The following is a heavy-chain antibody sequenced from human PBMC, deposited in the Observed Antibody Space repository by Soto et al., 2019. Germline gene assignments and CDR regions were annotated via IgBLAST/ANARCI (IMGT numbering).Heavy chain of an antibody. V-gene: IGHV3-15*01. J-gene: IGHJ4*02. CDR1: GSIFGNAW. CDR3: TTDRGHMYDFDY. CDR2: IKSKPDGGTP. Sequence: VQLVESGGGLVKPGGSFRLSCAASGSIFGNAWMNGASQPPGKGLVWVGRIKSKPDGGTPDYAAPVKGRFTISRDDSKNALYLHMNSLKTEDTAVYYCTTDRGHMYDFDYWGQGTLVPVSS. D-gene: IGHD5-18*01.